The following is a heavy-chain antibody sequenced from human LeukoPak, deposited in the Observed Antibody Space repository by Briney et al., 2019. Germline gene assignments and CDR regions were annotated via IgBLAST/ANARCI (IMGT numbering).Heavy chain of an antibody. CDR1: GFSFSSYA. CDR3: AKGPFGDFWSGYYTGYFDY. CDR2: VSRSGVST. D-gene: IGHD3-3*01. V-gene: IGHV3-23*01. J-gene: IGHJ4*02. Sequence: PGGSLRLSCAVSGFSFSSYAMSWVRQAPGKGLEWVSAVSRSGVSTYYADSVKGRFTISRDNSKNTLYLQMNSLRAEDTAVYYCAKGPFGDFWSGYYTGYFDYWGQGTLVTVSS.